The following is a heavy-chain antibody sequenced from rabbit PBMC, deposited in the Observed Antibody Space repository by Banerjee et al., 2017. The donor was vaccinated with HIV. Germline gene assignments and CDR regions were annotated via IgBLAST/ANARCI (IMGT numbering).Heavy chain of an antibody. D-gene: IGHD1-1*01. Sequence: QSLEESGGDLVKPGASLTLTCTASGIDFSTYGISWVRQAAGKGLEWIGCIDAGSSGSTYYASWAKGRFTGSKTSSTTVTLQMTSLTAADTATYFCARRYRDSGGHYYDLWGQGTLVTVS. CDR1: GIDFSTYG. V-gene: IGHV1S40*01. J-gene: IGHJ3*01. CDR2: IDAGSSGST. CDR3: ARRYRDSGGHYYDL.